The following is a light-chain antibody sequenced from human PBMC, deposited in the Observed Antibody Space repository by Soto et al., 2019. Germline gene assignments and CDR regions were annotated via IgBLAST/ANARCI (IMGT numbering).Light chain of an antibody. CDR1: SSDVRSYNL. CDR3: CSYAGSIYV. Sequence: QSALTQPASVSGSPGRTITISCTGTSSDVRSYNLVSWYQQHPGKAPKLMIYEGTKRPSGISNRFSGSKSGNTASLRISGLQAEDEADYYCCSYAGSIYVFGTGTKLTVL. J-gene: IGLJ1*01. CDR2: EGT. V-gene: IGLV2-23*01.